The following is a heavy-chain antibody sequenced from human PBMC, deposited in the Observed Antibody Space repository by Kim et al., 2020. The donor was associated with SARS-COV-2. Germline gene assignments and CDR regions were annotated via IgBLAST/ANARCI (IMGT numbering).Heavy chain of an antibody. CDR3: ARDRSFSVVAAGTWGNWFDP. D-gene: IGHD6-13*01. CDR2: INPSGGST. CDR1: GYTFTSYY. V-gene: IGHV1-46*01. J-gene: IGHJ5*02. Sequence: ASVKVSCKASGYTFTSYYMHWVRQAPGQGLEWMGIINPSGGSTSYSQKFQGRVTMTRDTSKSTVYMELSSLRSEDTAVYFCARDRSFSVVAAGTWGNWFDPWGQGTLVTISS.